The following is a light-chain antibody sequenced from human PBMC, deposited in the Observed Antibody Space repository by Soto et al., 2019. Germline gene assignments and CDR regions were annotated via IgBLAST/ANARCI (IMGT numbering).Light chain of an antibody. CDR1: QSVSSSY. CDR3: QQRSKWRT. V-gene: IGKV3D-20*02. CDR2: GAS. Sequence: EIALSQSPGTLSLSQGERATLSCRASQSVSSSYLAWYQQKPGQAPRLLIYGASSRATGIPDRFSGSGSGTDYTLTISSLEPEDFAVYYCQQRSKWRTFGQGTNVDIK. J-gene: IGKJ1*01.